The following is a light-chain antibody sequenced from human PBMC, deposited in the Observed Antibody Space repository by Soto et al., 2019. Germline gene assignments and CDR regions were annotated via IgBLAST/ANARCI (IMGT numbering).Light chain of an antibody. CDR1: QSISSY. CDR3: QQSYSNPQT. J-gene: IGKJ1*01. V-gene: IGKV1-39*01. CDR2: AAS. Sequence: DIQMTQSPSSLSASVGDRVTITCRASQSISSYLNWYQQKPGKAPKLLIYAASSLQRGVPSRFSGSGSGTDFTLTISSLQPEDFATYYCQQSYSNPQTFGQGTKVEIK.